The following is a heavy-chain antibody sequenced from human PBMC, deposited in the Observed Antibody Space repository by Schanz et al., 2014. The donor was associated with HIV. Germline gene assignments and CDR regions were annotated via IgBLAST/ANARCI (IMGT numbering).Heavy chain of an antibody. CDR3: ASGRFDTVIWWGDAFLI. CDR2: IIPIFGTT. Sequence: QVQLVQSGAEVKKPGASVKVSCKVSGYTLTELSIHWVRQAPGKGLEWMGGIIPIFGTTNYAQKFQGRVTITADESTSTAYMELSSLRSEDTAVYYCASGRFDTVIWWGDAFLIWGRGTMVTVSS. J-gene: IGHJ3*02. D-gene: IGHD5-18*01. V-gene: IGHV1-69*01. CDR1: GYTLTELS.